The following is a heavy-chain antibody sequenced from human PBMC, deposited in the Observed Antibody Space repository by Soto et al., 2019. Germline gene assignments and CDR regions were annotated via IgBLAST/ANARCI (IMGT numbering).Heavy chain of an antibody. J-gene: IGHJ5*02. CDR3: ARDRDYYDSSAFNWFDP. CDR2: ISAYNGNT. D-gene: IGHD3-22*01. V-gene: IGHV1-18*01. CDR1: GYTFTSYG. Sequence: ASLKVSCKASGYTFTSYGISWARQAPGQGLEWMGWISAYNGNTNYAQKLQGRVTMTRDTSTSTAYMEPSSLRSDDTAVYYCARDRDYYDSSAFNWFDPWGQGSLVTVYS.